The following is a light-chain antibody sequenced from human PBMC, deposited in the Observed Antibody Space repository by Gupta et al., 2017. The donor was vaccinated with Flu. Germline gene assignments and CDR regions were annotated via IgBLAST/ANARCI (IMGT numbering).Light chain of an antibody. Sequence: DIQMTQSPSSVSASLGDTVIITCRARESISSYLHCYQQKPGKAPKLLISAVSTLQSAVSATFIGGGSSTYFTLTIDGLLPQDLATYYCQQSVRHRPNFGQGTKLEI. V-gene: IGKV1-39*01. CDR2: AVS. J-gene: IGKJ2*01. CDR1: ESISSY. CDR3: QQSVRHRPN.